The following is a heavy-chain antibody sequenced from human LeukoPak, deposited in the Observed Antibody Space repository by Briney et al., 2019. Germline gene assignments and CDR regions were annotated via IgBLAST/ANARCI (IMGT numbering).Heavy chain of an antibody. D-gene: IGHD2-15*01. V-gene: IGHV3-23*01. Sequence: PGGSLRLSCAASGLTFSNYAMNWVRQASGKGLEWVSGITDSGRKTYYADSVKGRFSISRDNSKNTVYLQMSDLRAEDTAVYYCAKQLGYCSDGSCYFPYWGQGTLVTVSS. CDR1: GLTFSNYA. CDR2: ITDSGRKT. CDR3: AKQLGYCSDGSCYFPY. J-gene: IGHJ4*02.